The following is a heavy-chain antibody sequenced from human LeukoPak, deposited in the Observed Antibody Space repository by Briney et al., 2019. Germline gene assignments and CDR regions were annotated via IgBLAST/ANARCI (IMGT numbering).Heavy chain of an antibody. CDR3: ASLFGGSRFDP. CDR2: INHSGST. Sequence: SETLSLTCAVYGGSFSGYYWSWIRQPPGKGLEWIGEINHSGSTNYNPSLKSRVTISVDTSKNQFSLKLSSVTAADTAVYYCASLFGGSRFDPWGQGTLVTVSS. V-gene: IGHV4-34*01. D-gene: IGHD3-10*01. CDR1: GGSFSGYY. J-gene: IGHJ5*02.